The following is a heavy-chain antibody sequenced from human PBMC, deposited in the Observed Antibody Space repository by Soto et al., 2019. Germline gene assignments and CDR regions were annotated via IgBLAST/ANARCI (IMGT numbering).Heavy chain of an antibody. CDR1: GFTFSNYA. D-gene: IGHD3-3*01. Sequence: GGSLRLSCAASGFTFSNYAMSRVRQAPGKGLEWVSAISGGGTSTYYSDSVKGRFSISRDNSKNTLYLQMNTLRAEDTAVYYCAKALSQFFPFDYWGQGTLVTVSS. V-gene: IGHV3-23*01. J-gene: IGHJ4*02. CDR3: AKALSQFFPFDY. CDR2: ISGGGTST.